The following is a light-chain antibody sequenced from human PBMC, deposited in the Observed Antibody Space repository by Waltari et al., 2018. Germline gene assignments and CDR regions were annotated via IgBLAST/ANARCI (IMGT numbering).Light chain of an antibody. CDR1: QTISDW. Sequence: DIQMTQSPSTLSASVGDRVTITCRASQTISDWLAWYQQKPGKAPKLLIYRASTLESGVPSSSSGSASGTEFTLTISSLQPDDFATYYCQQYNAFSVMWPFGRGTNVEIK. V-gene: IGKV1-5*03. J-gene: IGKJ4*02. CDR3: QQYNAFSVMWP. CDR2: RAS.